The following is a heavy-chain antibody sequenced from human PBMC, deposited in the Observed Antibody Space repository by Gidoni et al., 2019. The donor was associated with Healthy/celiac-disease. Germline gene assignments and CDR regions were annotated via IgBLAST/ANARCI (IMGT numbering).Heavy chain of an antibody. D-gene: IGHD2-15*01. CDR2: IYYGGST. V-gene: IGHV4-39*01. CDR3: ARHFGAGGKSYYYYGMDV. CDR1: GGSISSISDY. Sequence: QLQLQESGPGLVKPSETLSLTCTVPGGSISSISDYWGWLRQPPGNGLEWIGSIYYGGSTYYNPSLKSRVTISVDTSKNQFSLKLSSVTAADTAVYYCARHFGAGGKSYYYYGMDVWGQGTTVTVSS. J-gene: IGHJ6*02.